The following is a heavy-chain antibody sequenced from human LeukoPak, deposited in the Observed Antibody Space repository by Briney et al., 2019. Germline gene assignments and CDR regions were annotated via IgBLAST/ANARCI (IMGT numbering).Heavy chain of an antibody. D-gene: IGHD6-19*01. CDR1: GFTFSIYS. CDR3: ARDSLMVAGTKR. V-gene: IGHV3-21*01. Sequence: PGGSLRLSCAASGFTFSIYSMNWVRQAPAKGLECVSAISSSSSYIYYADSVKGRFTISRDNAKNSLYLQMNSLRAEDTAVYYCARDSLMVAGTKRWGQGTLVTVSS. J-gene: IGHJ4*02. CDR2: ISSSSSYI.